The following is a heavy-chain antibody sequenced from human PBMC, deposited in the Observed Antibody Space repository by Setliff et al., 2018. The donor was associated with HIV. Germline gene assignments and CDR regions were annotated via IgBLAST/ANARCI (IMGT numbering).Heavy chain of an antibody. V-gene: IGHV1-69*05. CDR2: IIPIFGTA. Sequence: SVTVSCKASGGTFSSYAISWVRQAPGQGLEWMGGIIPIFGTANYAQKFQGRVTITTDHSTSTAYMELSSRRSEDTAVYYCSREANYYDSSGYYDAFDIWGQGTMVTVSS. D-gene: IGHD3-22*01. CDR3: SREANYYDSSGYYDAFDI. J-gene: IGHJ3*02. CDR1: GGTFSSYA.